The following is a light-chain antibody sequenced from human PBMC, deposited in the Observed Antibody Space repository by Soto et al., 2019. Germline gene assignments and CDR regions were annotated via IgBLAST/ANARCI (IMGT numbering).Light chain of an antibody. CDR3: MKGTHWPPT. J-gene: IGKJ4*01. CDR2: KIS. Sequence: DVVMTQSPLSLPVTLGQPASISCRSSQSLVYRDGDTYLSWFHQRPGQSPRRLIYKISDRDSGVPDRFSGRVSGTDFTLKISRVEAQDVGVYYCMKGTHWPPTFGGGTKVEIK. CDR1: QSLVYRDGDTY. V-gene: IGKV2-30*01.